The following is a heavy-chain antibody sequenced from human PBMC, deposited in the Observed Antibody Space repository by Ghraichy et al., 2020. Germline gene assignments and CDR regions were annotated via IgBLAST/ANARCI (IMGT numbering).Heavy chain of an antibody. CDR3: ARSTALYYFDY. J-gene: IGHJ4*02. Sequence: LSLTCTVSGGSISSSSYYWGWIRQPPGKGLEWIGSIYYSGSTYYNPSLKSRVTISVDTSKNQFSLKLSSVTAADTAVYYCARSTALYYFDYWGQGTLVTVSS. D-gene: IGHD4-17*01. CDR1: GGSISSSSYY. V-gene: IGHV4-39*01. CDR2: IYYSGST.